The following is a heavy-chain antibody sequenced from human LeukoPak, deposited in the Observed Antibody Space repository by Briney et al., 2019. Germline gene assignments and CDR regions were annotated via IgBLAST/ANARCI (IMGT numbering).Heavy chain of an antibody. CDR3: ARRIIGIAAALDALDI. Sequence: SETLSLTCTVSGGSISSSSYYWGWIRQPPGKGLEWIGSIYYSGSTYYNPSLKSRVTISVDTSKNQFSLKLSSVPAADTAVYYCARRIIGIAAALDALDIWGQGTMVTVSS. D-gene: IGHD6-13*01. CDR1: GGSISSSSYY. J-gene: IGHJ3*02. V-gene: IGHV4-39*01. CDR2: IYYSGST.